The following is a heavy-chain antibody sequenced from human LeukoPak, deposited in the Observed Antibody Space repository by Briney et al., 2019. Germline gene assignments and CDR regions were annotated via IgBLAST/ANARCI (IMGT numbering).Heavy chain of an antibody. CDR3: ARVSGLLWFGELIGWFDP. D-gene: IGHD3-10*01. CDR1: GYTFTSYG. CDR2: ISAYNGNT. Sequence: GASVKVSCKASGYTFTSYGISWVRQAPGQGLEWMGWISAYNGNTNYAQKLQGRVTMTTDTSTSTAYMELRSLRSDDTAVYYCARVSGLLWFGELIGWFDPWGQGTLATVSS. V-gene: IGHV1-18*01. J-gene: IGHJ5*02.